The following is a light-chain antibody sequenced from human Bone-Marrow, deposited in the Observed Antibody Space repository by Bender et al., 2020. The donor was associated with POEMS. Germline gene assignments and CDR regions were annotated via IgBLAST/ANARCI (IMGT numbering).Light chain of an antibody. Sequence: QSALTQPPSASGSPGQSVTISCTGTSSDVGYYNFVSWYQHHPGKAPKLMIYEVNKRPSGVSHRFSGSKSGNTASLTISGLQTEDEADYYCCSYAGSGTFVFGGGTELTVL. CDR1: SSDVGYYNF. CDR3: CSYAGSGTFV. CDR2: EVN. V-gene: IGLV2-23*02. J-gene: IGLJ2*01.